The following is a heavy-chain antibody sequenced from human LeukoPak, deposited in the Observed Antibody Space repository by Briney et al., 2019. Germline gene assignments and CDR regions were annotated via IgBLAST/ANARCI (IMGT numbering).Heavy chain of an antibody. Sequence: GSLRLSCAASGFTFSSYSMNWVRQAPGKGLEWVSSISSNSSYIYYADSVKGRFTISRDNAKNSLYLQMNSLRAEDTAVYYCARVGDSSSWRFDYWGQGTLVTVSS. D-gene: IGHD6-13*01. CDR1: GFTFSSYS. CDR2: ISSNSSYI. J-gene: IGHJ4*02. V-gene: IGHV3-21*01. CDR3: ARVGDSSSWRFDY.